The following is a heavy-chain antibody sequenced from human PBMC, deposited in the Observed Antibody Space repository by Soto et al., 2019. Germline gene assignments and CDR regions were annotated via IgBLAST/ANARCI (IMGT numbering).Heavy chain of an antibody. J-gene: IGHJ6*02. CDR1: GSSLSNYG. CDR3: ARGDATKIVVTTYYGMDV. CDR2: IIPVFGTA. D-gene: IGHD4-17*01. Sequence: QVQLVQSGAEVKKPGSSVKVSCKASGSSLSNYGISWVRQAPGQGLEWMGGIIPVFGTANYAQKFQGRVTITADESTSIVYMDVTSLRSEGTAVYYCARGDATKIVVTTYYGMDVWGQGTTVTVSS. V-gene: IGHV1-69*12.